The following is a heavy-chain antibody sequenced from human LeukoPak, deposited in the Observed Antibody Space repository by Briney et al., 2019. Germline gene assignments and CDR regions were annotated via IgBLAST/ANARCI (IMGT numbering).Heavy chain of an antibody. CDR3: ARDPSAVSGDFTFDY. V-gene: IGHV3-21*01. CDR2: ISSSSSYI. J-gene: IGHJ4*02. Sequence: GGSLRLSCAASAFTFSSYSMNWVRQAPGKGLEWVSSISSSSSYIYYADSVKGRFTISRDNAKNSLYLQMNSLRAEDTAVYYGARDPSAVSGDFTFDYRGQGTLVTVSS. CDR1: AFTFSSYS. D-gene: IGHD4-17*01.